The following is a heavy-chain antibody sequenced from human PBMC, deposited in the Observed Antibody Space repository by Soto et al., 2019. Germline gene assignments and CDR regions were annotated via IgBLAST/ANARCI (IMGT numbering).Heavy chain of an antibody. Sequence: QVQLQESGPGLVKPSETLSLTCTVSGGSISSYYWSWIRQPPGKGLEWIGYIYYSGSTNYNPSLKSRFTISVDTSKNQFSLKLSSVTAADTAVYYCARVGFAYDSSGGFDIWGQGTMVTVSS. D-gene: IGHD3-22*01. J-gene: IGHJ3*02. CDR2: IYYSGST. CDR3: ARVGFAYDSSGGFDI. CDR1: GGSISSYY. V-gene: IGHV4-59*01.